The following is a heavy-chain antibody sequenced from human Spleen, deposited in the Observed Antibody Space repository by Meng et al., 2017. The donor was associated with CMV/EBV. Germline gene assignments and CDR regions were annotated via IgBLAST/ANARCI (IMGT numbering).Heavy chain of an antibody. Sequence: ESLKISCTVSGGSISSYYWSWIRQPPGKGLEWIGYIYYSGSTNYNPSLKSRVTISVDTSKNQFSLKLSSVTAADTAVYYCARMTGGYCSSTSCYRGPGYYYGMDVWGQGTTVTVSS. D-gene: IGHD2-2*02. CDR3: ARMTGGYCSSTSCYRGPGYYYGMDV. CDR2: IYYSGST. V-gene: IGHV4-59*01. J-gene: IGHJ6*02. CDR1: GGSISSYY.